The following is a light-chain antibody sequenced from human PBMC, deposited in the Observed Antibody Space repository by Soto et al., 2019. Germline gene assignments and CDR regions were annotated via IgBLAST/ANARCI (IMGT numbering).Light chain of an antibody. V-gene: IGKV3-15*01. CDR2: AAS. Sequence: EIVMTQSPATLSVSPGETATLSCRASQSVGSAVAWYQHKPGQAPRLLIVAASIRATGVPGRFSGGGSGTEFTLTNRSLHSADFAVYYCQQYKNWPPLTFGGGTTVEIK. CDR3: QQYKNWPPLT. J-gene: IGKJ4*01. CDR1: QSVGSA.